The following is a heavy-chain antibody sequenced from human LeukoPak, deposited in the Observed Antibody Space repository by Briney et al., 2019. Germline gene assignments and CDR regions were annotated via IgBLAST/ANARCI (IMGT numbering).Heavy chain of an antibody. CDR3: ARGGIETSPSFDY. CDR1: GGSISSSNW. J-gene: IGHJ4*02. Sequence: SETLSLTCAVSGGSISSSNWWSWVRQPPGKGLEWIGEIYHSGSTNYNPSLKSRVTISVDKSKNQFSLKLSSVTAADTAVYYWARGGIETSPSFDYGGRGPRVTVSS. CDR2: IYHSGST. V-gene: IGHV4-4*02. D-gene: IGHD2-21*01.